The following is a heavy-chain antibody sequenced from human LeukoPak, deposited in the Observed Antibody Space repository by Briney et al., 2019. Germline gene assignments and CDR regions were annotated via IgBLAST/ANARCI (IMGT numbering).Heavy chain of an antibody. J-gene: IGHJ4*02. Sequence: AETLSLTCTVSGGSISSYHWSWIRQPPGKRLEWIGFISYSGSTNSNPPLKSRVAISIDTSKNQFYVKLTSVTAADTAVYYCARNESVLGTTGLNDFFDDWGQGTLVTVSS. CDR2: ISYSGST. D-gene: IGHD1-26*01. V-gene: IGHV4-59*08. CDR3: ARNESVLGTTGLNDFFDD. CDR1: GGSISSYH.